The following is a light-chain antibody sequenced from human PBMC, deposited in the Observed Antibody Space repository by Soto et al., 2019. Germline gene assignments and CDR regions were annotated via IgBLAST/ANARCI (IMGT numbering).Light chain of an antibody. CDR3: QSYDSSLSGDV. Sequence: QSVLTQPPSVSEAPGQRVTISCTGSSSNIGAGYEAHWYQQGPGTAPKLLIYENNNRPSGVPDRFSGSKSGTSASLAITGLQAEDEAEYYCQSYDSSLSGDVFGPGTKLTVL. V-gene: IGLV1-40*01. CDR2: ENN. J-gene: IGLJ1*01. CDR1: SSNIGAGYE.